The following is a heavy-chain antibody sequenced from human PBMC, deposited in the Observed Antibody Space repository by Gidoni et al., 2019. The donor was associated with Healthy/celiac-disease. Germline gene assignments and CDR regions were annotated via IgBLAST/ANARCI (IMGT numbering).Heavy chain of an antibody. CDR3: AKEGSYPTDYYYYGMDV. D-gene: IGHD1-26*01. CDR1: GFTFSSYT. CDR2: ISGSGGST. Sequence: EVQLLESGGGLVQPGGSLRLSCAASGFTFSSYTMSWVRQAPGKGLEWVSAISGSGGSTYYADSVKGRFTISRDNSKNTLYLQMNSLRAEDTAVYYCAKEGSYPTDYYYYGMDVWGQGTTVTVSS. V-gene: IGHV3-23*01. J-gene: IGHJ6*02.